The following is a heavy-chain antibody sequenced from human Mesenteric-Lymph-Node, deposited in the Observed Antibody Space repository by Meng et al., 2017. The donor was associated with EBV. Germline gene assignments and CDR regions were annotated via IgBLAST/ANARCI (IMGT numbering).Heavy chain of an antibody. CDR3: ALEGITGRFDY. V-gene: IGHV3-11*01. J-gene: IGHJ4*02. Sequence: VQPVGAGGGLVKPGGSLRLSCAASGFTFRNYYMSWIRQAPGKGLEWVSYISNSGNTILYADSVKGRFTISRDNAKNSLYLQMNSLRAEDTAVYYCALEGITGRFDYWGQGTLVTVSS. CDR1: GFTFRNYY. CDR2: ISNSGNTI. D-gene: IGHD1-20*01.